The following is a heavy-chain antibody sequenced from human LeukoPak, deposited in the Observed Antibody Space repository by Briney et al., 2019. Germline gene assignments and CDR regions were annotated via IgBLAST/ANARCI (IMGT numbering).Heavy chain of an antibody. J-gene: IGHJ4*02. CDR1: GFIFSSYG. V-gene: IGHV3-48*01. Sequence: PGGSLRLSCAASGFIFSSYGMNWVRQAPGKGLEWGSFISGSSTTIYYADSVKGRFTISRDNAKNSLYLQMNSLRAEDTAVYYCASSGGLKWGQGTLVTVSS. CDR3: ASSGGLK. CDR2: ISGSSTTI. D-gene: IGHD2-15*01.